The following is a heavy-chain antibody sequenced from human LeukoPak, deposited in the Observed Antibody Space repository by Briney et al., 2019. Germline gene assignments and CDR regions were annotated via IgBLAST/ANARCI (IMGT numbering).Heavy chain of an antibody. D-gene: IGHD6-19*01. V-gene: IGHV3-15*01. Sequence: PGRSLRLSCAASGFSFSSYAMNWVRQAPGKGLEWVGRIKSKTDGGTTDYAAPVKGRFTISRDDSKNTLYLQMNSLKTEDTAVYYCTTMSSGWYDWFDPWGQGTLVTVSS. CDR1: GFSFSSYA. CDR2: IKSKTDGGTT. J-gene: IGHJ5*02. CDR3: TTMSSGWYDWFDP.